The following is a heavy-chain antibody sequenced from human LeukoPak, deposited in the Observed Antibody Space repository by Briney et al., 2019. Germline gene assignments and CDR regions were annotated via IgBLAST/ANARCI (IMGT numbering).Heavy chain of an antibody. J-gene: IGHJ4*02. CDR3: XXXXXXYYYDSSGYYPFDY. V-gene: IGHV4-39*01. CDR1: GGSISSSSYY. Sequence: SETLSLTCTVSGGSISSSSYYWGWIRQPPGKGLEWIGSIYYSGSTYYNPSLKSRVTISVDTSKNQFSLKLSSVTAANTAGYYXXXXXXXYYYDSSGYYPFDYWGQGTLVTVSS. CDR2: IYYSGST. D-gene: IGHD3-22*01.